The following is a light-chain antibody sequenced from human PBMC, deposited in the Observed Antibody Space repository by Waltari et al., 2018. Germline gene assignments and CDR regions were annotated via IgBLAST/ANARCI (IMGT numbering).Light chain of an antibody. CDR1: QSLLHSNGYNY. V-gene: IGKV2-28*01. CDR2: LGS. J-gene: IGKJ5*01. CDR3: MEALQSVT. Sequence: DIVMTQSPLSLPVTPGEPASISCRSSQSLLHSNGYNYSDWYLQKPGQSPQILIYLGSNRASGVPDRFSGSGSGTDFTLKISRVEAEDAGVYYCMEALQSVTFGQGTRLEIK.